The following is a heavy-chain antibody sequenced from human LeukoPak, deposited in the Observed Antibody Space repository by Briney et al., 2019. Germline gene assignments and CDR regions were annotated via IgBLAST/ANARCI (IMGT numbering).Heavy chain of an antibody. Sequence: GASVKVSCKASGGTFSSYAISWVRQAPGQGLEWMGWISAYNGNTNYAQKLQGRVTMTTDTSTSTAYMELRSLRSDDTAVYYCARDRVRYDSSPRTFDYWGQGTLVTVFS. V-gene: IGHV1-18*01. CDR1: GGTFSSYA. CDR3: ARDRVRYDSSPRTFDY. D-gene: IGHD3-22*01. J-gene: IGHJ4*02. CDR2: ISAYNGNT.